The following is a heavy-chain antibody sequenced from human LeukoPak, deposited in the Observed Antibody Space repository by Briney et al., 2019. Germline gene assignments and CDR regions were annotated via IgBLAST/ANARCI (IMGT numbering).Heavy chain of an antibody. CDR1: GGSISSYY. V-gene: IGHV4-59*12. CDR3: ARDHYYFDY. Sequence: SETLSLTCTVSGGSISSYYWSWIRQPPGKGLEWIGYIYYSGSTNYNPSLKSRVTISVDTSKNQFSLKLSSVTAADTAVYYCARDHYYFDYWGQGTLVTVSS. CDR2: IYYSGST. J-gene: IGHJ4*02.